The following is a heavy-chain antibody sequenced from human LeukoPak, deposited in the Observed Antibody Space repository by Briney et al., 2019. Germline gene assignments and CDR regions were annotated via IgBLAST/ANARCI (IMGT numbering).Heavy chain of an antibody. CDR2: IYYSGST. J-gene: IGHJ5*02. D-gene: IGHD6-6*01. Sequence: SETLSLTCTVSGGSISSHYWGWIRQPPGKGLEWIGYIYYSGSTNYNPSLKSRVTISVDTSKNQFSLKLSSVTAADPAVYYCARAKRGALGSIAARPRAYNWFDPWGQGTLVTVSS. CDR1: GGSISSHY. V-gene: IGHV4-59*11. CDR3: ARAKRGALGSIAARPRAYNWFDP.